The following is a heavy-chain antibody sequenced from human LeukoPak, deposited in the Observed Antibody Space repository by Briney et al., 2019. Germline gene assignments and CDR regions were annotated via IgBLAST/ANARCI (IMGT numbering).Heavy chain of an antibody. CDR1: GFTFSSYG. CDR2: ISGSGGST. V-gene: IGHV3-23*01. J-gene: IGHJ4*02. D-gene: IGHD3-3*01. Sequence: GGSLRLSCAASGFTFSSYGMSWVRQAPGKGLEWVSAISGSGGSTYYADSVKGRFTISRDNAKNSLYLQMNSLRTEDTAVYYCARLISTADYWGQGTLVTVSS. CDR3: ARLISTADY.